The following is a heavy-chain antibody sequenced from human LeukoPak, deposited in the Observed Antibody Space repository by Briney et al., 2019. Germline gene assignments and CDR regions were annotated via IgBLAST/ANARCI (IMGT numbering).Heavy chain of an antibody. CDR3: ARDRSGYEYLDL. CDR1: GFTVNSHH. V-gene: IGHV3-66*01. D-gene: IGHD5-12*01. J-gene: IGHJ4*02. CDR2: AYSDGNT. Sequence: PGESLRLSCAASGFTVNSHHMSWVRQAPGKGLEWVSIAYSDGNTFYADSVKGRFTIFRDNSNTLYLQMNSLTVEDTAVYYCARDRSGYEYLDLWGQGTLLTVSS.